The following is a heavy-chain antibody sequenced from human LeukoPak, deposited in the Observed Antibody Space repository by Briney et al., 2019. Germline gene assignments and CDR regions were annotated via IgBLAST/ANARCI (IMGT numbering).Heavy chain of an antibody. D-gene: IGHD6-13*01. CDR2: INPNGGST. V-gene: IGHV1-2*02. CDR3: ARGGGIALAGTRFDF. J-gene: IGHJ4*02. Sequence: ASVKVSCKASGYTFTDYYMHWERQAPGQGLESMGWINPNGGSTTYAQKFQARVTMARDTSITTVHMELSSLRSEDTAVYYCARGGGIALAGTRFDFWGRGTLVTVSS. CDR1: GYTFTDYY.